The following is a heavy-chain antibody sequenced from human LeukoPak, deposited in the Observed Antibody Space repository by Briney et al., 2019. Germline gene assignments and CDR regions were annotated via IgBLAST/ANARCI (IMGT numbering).Heavy chain of an antibody. D-gene: IGHD3-22*01. CDR2: ISYDGSNK. CDR1: GFTFSSYG. J-gene: IGHJ4*02. Sequence: GGSLRLSCAASGFTFSSYGMHWVRQAPGKGLEWVAVISYDGSNKYYADSVKGRFTISRDNSKNTLYLQMNSLRAEDTAVYCCAKGNAYYYDSSGYYPFDYWGQGTLVTVSS. CDR3: AKGNAYYYDSSGYYPFDY. V-gene: IGHV3-30*18.